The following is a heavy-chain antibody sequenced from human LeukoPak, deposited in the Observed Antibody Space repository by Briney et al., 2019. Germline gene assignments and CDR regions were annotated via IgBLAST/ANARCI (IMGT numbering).Heavy chain of an antibody. CDR2: IYYSGST. CDR3: ARVGNRSGYVY. CDR1: GDSISSSSSY. Sequence: SETLSLTCTVSGDSISSSSSYWGWIRQPPGKGLEWIGSIYYSGSTYYNTSLKSRVTISVDTSKNQFSLKLSSVTAADTAVYYCARVGNRSGYVYWGQGTLVTVSS. J-gene: IGHJ4*02. D-gene: IGHD3-3*01. V-gene: IGHV4-39*07.